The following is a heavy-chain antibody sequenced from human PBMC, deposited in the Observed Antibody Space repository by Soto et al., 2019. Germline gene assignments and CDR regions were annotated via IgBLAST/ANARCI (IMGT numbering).Heavy chain of an antibody. CDR3: ARHGYDFWSGYYPNPYYYYYYMDV. V-gene: IGHV4-39*01. CDR1: GGSISSSSYY. CDR2: IYYSGST. J-gene: IGHJ6*03. D-gene: IGHD3-3*01. Sequence: SETLSLTCTVSGGSISSSSYYWGWIRQPPGKGLEWIGSIYYSGSTYYNPSLKSRVTISVDTSKNQFSLKLSSVTAADTAVYYCARHGYDFWSGYYPNPYYYYYYMDVWGKGTTVTVSS.